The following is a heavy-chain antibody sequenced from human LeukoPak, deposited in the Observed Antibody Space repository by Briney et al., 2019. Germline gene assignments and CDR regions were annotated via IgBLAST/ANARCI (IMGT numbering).Heavy chain of an antibody. J-gene: IGHJ4*02. CDR3: ARDRRVAHDLDY. V-gene: IGHV1-18*01. D-gene: IGHD2-21*01. Sequence: ASVKVSCKASGYAFTSYGISWVRQAPGQGLEWMGWISAYNGNTNYAQKLQGRVTMTTDTSTSTAYMELRSLRSDDTAVYYCARDRRVAHDLDYWGQGTLVTVSS. CDR2: ISAYNGNT. CDR1: GYAFTSYG.